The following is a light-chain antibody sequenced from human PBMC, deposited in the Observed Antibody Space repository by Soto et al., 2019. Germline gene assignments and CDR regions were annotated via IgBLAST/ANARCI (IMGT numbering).Light chain of an antibody. V-gene: IGKV3-15*01. CDR3: QQYGSSRT. CDR1: QSVAAN. Sequence: EILMTQSPATLSVSPGERATLSCRASQSVAANLGWYQQRLGQAPRLLIYGASTRATGIPARFSGSGSGTDFTLTISRLEPEDFAVYYCQQYGSSRTFGQGTKVDIK. J-gene: IGKJ1*01. CDR2: GAS.